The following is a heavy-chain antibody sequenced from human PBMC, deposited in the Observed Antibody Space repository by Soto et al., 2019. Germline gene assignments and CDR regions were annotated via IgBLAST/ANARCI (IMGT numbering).Heavy chain of an antibody. Sequence: GGSLRPSCAASGFTFSSYAMHWVRQAPGKGLEWVAVISYDGSNKYYADSVKGRFTISRDNSKNTLYLQMNSLRAEDTAVYYCARAVYYDSSGYYYYYYYGMDVWGQGTTVTVSS. CDR1: GFTFSSYA. V-gene: IGHV3-30-3*01. CDR3: ARAVYYDSSGYYYYYYYGMDV. D-gene: IGHD3-22*01. J-gene: IGHJ6*02. CDR2: ISYDGSNK.